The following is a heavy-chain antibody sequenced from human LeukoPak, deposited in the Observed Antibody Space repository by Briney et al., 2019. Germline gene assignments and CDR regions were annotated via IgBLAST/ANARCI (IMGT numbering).Heavy chain of an antibody. V-gene: IGHV3-66*01. CDR3: ARGSRGSSWYPPNWFDP. CDR2: IYSGGST. D-gene: IGHD6-13*01. Sequence: GGSLRLSCAASGFTVSSNYMSWVRQAPGKGLEWVSVIYSGGSTYYADSVKGRFTISRDNPKNTLYLQMNSLRAEDTAVYYCARGSRGSSWYPPNWFDPWGQGTLVTVSS. J-gene: IGHJ5*02. CDR1: GFTVSSNY.